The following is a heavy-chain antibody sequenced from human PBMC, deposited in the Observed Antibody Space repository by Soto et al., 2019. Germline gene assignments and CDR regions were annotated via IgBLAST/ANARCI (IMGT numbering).Heavy chain of an antibody. CDR3: ARSRIPYKGYFDY. Sequence: GGSLRLSCAASGFTFSSYAMRWVRQAPGKGLEWVAVISYDGSNKYYADSVKGRFTISRDNSKNTLYLQMNSLRAEDTAVYYCARSRIPYKGYFDYWGQGTLVTVSS. J-gene: IGHJ4*02. CDR2: ISYDGSNK. D-gene: IGHD1-1*01. CDR1: GFTFSSYA. V-gene: IGHV3-30-3*01.